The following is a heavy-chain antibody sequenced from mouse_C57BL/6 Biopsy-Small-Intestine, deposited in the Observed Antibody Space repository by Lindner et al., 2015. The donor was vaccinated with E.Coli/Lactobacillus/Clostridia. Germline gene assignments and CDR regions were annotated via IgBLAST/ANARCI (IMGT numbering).Heavy chain of an antibody. Sequence: VQLQESWGGLVKPGGSLKLSCSASGFTFSNYAMSWVRQTPEKRLEWVAVINSNGDTTYYPDTVKDRFTISRDNAKNTLYLQMNSLRSEDTALYYCARPHYYDGSYGFAYWGQGTLVTVSA. V-gene: IGHV5-6-2*01. CDR1: GFTFSNYA. J-gene: IGHJ3*01. CDR3: ARPHYYDGSYGFAY. D-gene: IGHD1-1*01. CDR2: INSNGDTT.